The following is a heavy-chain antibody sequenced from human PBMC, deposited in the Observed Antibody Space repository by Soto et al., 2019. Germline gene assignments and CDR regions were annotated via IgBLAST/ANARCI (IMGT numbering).Heavy chain of an antibody. CDR1: GGSFSGYY. Sequence: SETLSLTCAVYGGSFSGYYWSWIRQPPGKGLEWIGEINHSGSTNYNPSLKSRVTISVDTSKNQFSLKLSSVTAADTAVYYCAKGDIRFLEWYDYWGQGTLVTVSS. CDR2: INHSGST. CDR3: AKGDIRFLEWYDY. V-gene: IGHV4-34*01. J-gene: IGHJ4*02. D-gene: IGHD3-3*01.